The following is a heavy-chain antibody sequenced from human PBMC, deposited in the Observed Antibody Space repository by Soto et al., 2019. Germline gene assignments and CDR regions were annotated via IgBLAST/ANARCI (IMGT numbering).Heavy chain of an antibody. D-gene: IGHD3-3*01. CDR1: GGSISSGGYY. Sequence: QVQLQESGPGLVKPSQTLSLTCTVSGGSISSGGYYWSWIRQHPGKGLEGIGYIYYSGSTYYNPSLKSRVTISVDPSKNQFSLKLSSVTAADTAVYYCARRGGDFWSGYYTIFDYWGQGTLVTVSS. CDR3: ARRGGDFWSGYYTIFDY. V-gene: IGHV4-31*03. CDR2: IYYSGST. J-gene: IGHJ4*02.